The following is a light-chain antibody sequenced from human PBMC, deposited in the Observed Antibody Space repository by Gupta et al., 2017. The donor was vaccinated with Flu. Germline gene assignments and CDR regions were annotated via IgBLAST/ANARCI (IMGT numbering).Light chain of an antibody. J-gene: IGKJ5*01. CDR2: DAS. CDR3: QQLSNWPPIT. V-gene: IGKV3-11*01. Sequence: EIVLTQSPATLSLSPGERATLSCRASQSVSSYLAWYQQKPGQAPRLLIYDASNRATGIPARFSGSGYGTDFTLTISSREPEDFAVYYCQQLSNWPPITFGQGTQMEIK. CDR1: QSVSSY.